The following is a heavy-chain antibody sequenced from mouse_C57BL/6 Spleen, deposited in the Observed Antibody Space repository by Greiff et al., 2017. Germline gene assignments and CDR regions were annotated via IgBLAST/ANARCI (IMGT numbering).Heavy chain of an antibody. CDR2: INYDGSST. Sequence: EVKLVESEGGLVQPGSSMKLSCTASGFTFSDYYMAWVRQVPEKGLEWVANINYDGSSTHYLDSLKSRFIISRDNAKNVLYLQMSSLKSEDTATYYCARGDYDGGYYFDYWGQGTTLTVSS. J-gene: IGHJ2*01. CDR1: GFTFSDYY. D-gene: IGHD2-4*01. V-gene: IGHV5-16*01. CDR3: ARGDYDGGYYFDY.